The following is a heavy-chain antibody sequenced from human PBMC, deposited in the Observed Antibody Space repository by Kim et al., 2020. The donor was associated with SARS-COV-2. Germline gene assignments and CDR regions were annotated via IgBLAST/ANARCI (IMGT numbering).Heavy chain of an antibody. V-gene: IGHV3-30*04. Sequence: GGSLRLSCAASGFTFSSYAMHWARQAPGKGLEWVALITYDGSNQYYAESVKGRFTISRDSSKNMLYLQMSSLRAEDTAVYYCARESRGYSSAYWGQGTLGTVSS. CDR1: GFTFSSYA. J-gene: IGHJ4*02. D-gene: IGHD5-12*01. CDR3: ARESRGYSSAY. CDR2: ITYDGSNQ.